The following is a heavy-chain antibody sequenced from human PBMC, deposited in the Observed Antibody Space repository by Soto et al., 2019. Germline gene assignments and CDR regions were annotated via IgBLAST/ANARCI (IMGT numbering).Heavy chain of an antibody. D-gene: IGHD7-27*01. V-gene: IGHV1-69*02. CDR2: ITPILAIA. J-gene: IGHJ4*02. Sequence: QVQLVQSGAEVKKPGSSVKVSCKVSGGTFSSYTISWMRKTPGQGLERMGRITPILAIANYTQTFKSRVTLTAETSTSTVYLEVSRLTSEDTAIYFCARSNPAFDYWGQGTLVTVTS. CDR1: GGTFSSYT. CDR3: ARSNPAFDY.